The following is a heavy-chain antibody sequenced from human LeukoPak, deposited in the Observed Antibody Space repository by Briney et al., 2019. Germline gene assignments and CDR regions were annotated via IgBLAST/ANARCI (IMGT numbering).Heavy chain of an antibody. J-gene: IGHJ4*02. CDR3: ARGGDLFDF. D-gene: IGHD4-17*01. V-gene: IGHV4-61*02. CDR2: IYTSGST. CDR1: GGSISSGSYY. Sequence: PSQTLSLTCTVSGGSISSGSYYWSWIRQPAGKELEWIGRIYTSGSTNYNPSLKSRVTISVDTSKNQFSLKLSSVSAADTAVYYCARGGDLFDFWGQGTLVTVSS.